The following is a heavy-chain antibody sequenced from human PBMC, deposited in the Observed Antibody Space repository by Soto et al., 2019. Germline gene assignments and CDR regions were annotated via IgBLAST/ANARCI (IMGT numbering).Heavy chain of an antibody. Sequence: PSETLSLTCAVYGGSFSGYYWSWMRQPPGKGLEWIGEINQSGSTNYKSSLKSRVTISVDTSKNQFSLKLSSVTAADTAVYYCAAADWGHNFYYGMDVWGQGTTVTVSS. J-gene: IGHJ6*02. CDR3: AAADWGHNFYYGMDV. CDR1: GGSFSGYY. CDR2: INQSGST. V-gene: IGHV4-34*01. D-gene: IGHD7-27*01.